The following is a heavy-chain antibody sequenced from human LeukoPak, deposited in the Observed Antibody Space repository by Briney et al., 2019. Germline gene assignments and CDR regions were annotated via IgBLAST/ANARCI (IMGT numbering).Heavy chain of an antibody. V-gene: IGHV4-34*01. CDR1: GESFSDYY. J-gene: IGHJ4*02. CDR3: ARVTGYVMEDYFDY. D-gene: IGHD6-13*01. Sequence: PSETLSLTCAVYGESFSDYYWSWIRQPPGKGLEWIGDINHSGTTNYNPSLKSRVTISVDTSKNQFSLRLSSVTAADTAVYYCARVTGYVMEDYFDYWGQGTLVTVSS. CDR2: INHSGTT.